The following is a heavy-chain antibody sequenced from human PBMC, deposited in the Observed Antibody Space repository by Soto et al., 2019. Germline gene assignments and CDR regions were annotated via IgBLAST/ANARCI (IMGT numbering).Heavy chain of an antibody. J-gene: IGHJ6*02. CDR1: GGTFSSYA. D-gene: IGHD6-19*01. V-gene: IGHV1-69*13. Sequence: ASVKVSCKASGGTFSSYAISWVRQAPGQGLEWMGGIIPIFGTANYAQKFQGRVTITADESTSTAYMELSSLRSEDTAVYYCARDPGIAVAATPLDGYYYGMDVWGQGTTVTVSS. CDR2: IIPIFGTA. CDR3: ARDPGIAVAATPLDGYYYGMDV.